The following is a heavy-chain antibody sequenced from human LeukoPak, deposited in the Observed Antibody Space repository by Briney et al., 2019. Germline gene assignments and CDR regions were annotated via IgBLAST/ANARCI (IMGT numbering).Heavy chain of an antibody. J-gene: IGHJ4*02. V-gene: IGHV3-48*01. CDR1: GFTFSSYS. Sequence: GGSLRLPCAASGFTFSSYSMNWVRQAPGKGLEWVSYISSSSSTIYYADSVKGRFTISRDNAKNSLYLQMNSLRAEDTAVYYCASYVWGSYRYFDYWGQGTLVTVSS. D-gene: IGHD3-16*02. CDR2: ISSSSSTI. CDR3: ASYVWGSYRYFDY.